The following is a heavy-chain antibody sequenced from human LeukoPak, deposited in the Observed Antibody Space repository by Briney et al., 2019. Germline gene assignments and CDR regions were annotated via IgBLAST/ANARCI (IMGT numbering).Heavy chain of an antibody. J-gene: IGHJ4*02. CDR1: GYSISSGYY. D-gene: IGHD5-24*01. Sequence: SETLSLTCAVPGYSISSGYYWGWIRQPPGKGLEWIGSIYHSGTTYYNPSLKSRVTISLDTSKHQFSLRLNSVTAADTAVYYCAGGLMATINYFDYWGQGTLVTVSS. CDR2: IYHSGTT. V-gene: IGHV4-38-2*01. CDR3: AGGLMATINYFDY.